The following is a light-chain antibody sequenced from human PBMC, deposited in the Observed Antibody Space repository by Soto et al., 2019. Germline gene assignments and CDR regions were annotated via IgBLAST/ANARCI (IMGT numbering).Light chain of an antibody. Sequence: DIPMTQSPSSLSASVGDRVIITCRASQGIRSHLAWFQQKPGKAPKSVIYVASNLQSGVPSKFSGSGSGTDLTLTINSLQPEDFVTYYCLQYDTYPRTFGPGTKLDIK. J-gene: IGKJ3*01. CDR3: LQYDTYPRT. CDR2: VAS. CDR1: QGIRSH. V-gene: IGKV1-16*02.